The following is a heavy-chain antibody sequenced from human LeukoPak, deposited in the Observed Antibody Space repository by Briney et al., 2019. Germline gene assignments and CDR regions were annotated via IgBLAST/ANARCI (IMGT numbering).Heavy chain of an antibody. CDR2: ISSSSSYI. CDR1: GFTFSSYA. D-gene: IGHD5-24*01. J-gene: IGHJ3*02. CDR3: ARARIRWLQSRSDAFDI. V-gene: IGHV3-21*01. Sequence: GGSLRLSCAASGFTFSSYAMNWVRQAPGKGLEWVSSISSSSSYIYYADSVKGRFTISRDNAKNSLYLQMNSLRAEDTAVYYCARARIRWLQSRSDAFDIWGQGTMVTVSS.